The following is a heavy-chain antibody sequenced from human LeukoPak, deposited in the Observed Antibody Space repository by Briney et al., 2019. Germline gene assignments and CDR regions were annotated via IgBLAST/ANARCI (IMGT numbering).Heavy chain of an antibody. D-gene: IGHD5-12*01. CDR3: ARGWRADLVATISDY. CDR1: GYTFTSYD. J-gene: IGHJ4*02. V-gene: IGHV1-8*01. CDR2: MNPISGNT. Sequence: GSSVKVSCKASGYTFTSYDVNWVRQATGQGLGWMGWMNPISGNTGYAQKFQGRVTMTRNTSISTAYMELSNLRSEDTAVYYCARGWRADLVATISDYWGQGTLVTVSS.